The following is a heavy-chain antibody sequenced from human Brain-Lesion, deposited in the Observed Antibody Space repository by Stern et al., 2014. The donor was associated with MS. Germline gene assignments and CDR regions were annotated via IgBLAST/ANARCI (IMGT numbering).Heavy chain of an antibody. V-gene: IGHV4-39*01. D-gene: IGHD3-10*01. Sequence: QVQLVQSGPGLVKPSETLSLSCTVSGGSISSNSYYWGWIGQPPGKGLEWIGSIYYAGRTYSNPSLKSRVTISKDTSKNQFSLDLTMVTAADTAVYFCAKVWLGELPENPFDYWGQGTLVTVSS. CDR1: GGSISSNSYY. J-gene: IGHJ4*02. CDR3: AKVWLGELPENPFDY. CDR2: IYYAGRT.